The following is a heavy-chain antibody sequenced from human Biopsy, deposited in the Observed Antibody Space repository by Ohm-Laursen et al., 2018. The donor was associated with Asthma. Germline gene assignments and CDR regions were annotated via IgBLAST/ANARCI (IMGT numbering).Heavy chain of an antibody. Sequence: ASVKLSCKTSGYTFNSAGITWGRQAPGQGLEWMGWISVYNGNTKVAQKLQGRVTMITDTSTSTAYMELRSLRSDDTAVYFCARAVDYSHYYGIDVWGQGTTVTVS. D-gene: IGHD3-10*01. V-gene: IGHV1-18*01. J-gene: IGHJ6*02. CDR3: ARAVDYSHYYGIDV. CDR2: ISVYNGNT. CDR1: GYTFNSAG.